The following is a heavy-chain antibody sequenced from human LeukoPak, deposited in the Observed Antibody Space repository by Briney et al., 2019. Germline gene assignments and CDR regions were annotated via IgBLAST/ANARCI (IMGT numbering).Heavy chain of an antibody. J-gene: IGHJ4*02. D-gene: IGHD3-3*01. CDR1: GFTFSSYW. Sequence: PGGSLRLSCAASGFTFSSYWMSWVRQAPGKGLEWVANIKQDGSEKYYVDSVKGRFTISRDNAKNSLYLQMNSLRAEDTAVYYCARAGTIFGVVNPPVPFFDYWGQGTLVTVSS. CDR3: ARAGTIFGVVNPPVPFFDY. CDR2: IKQDGSEK. V-gene: IGHV3-7*01.